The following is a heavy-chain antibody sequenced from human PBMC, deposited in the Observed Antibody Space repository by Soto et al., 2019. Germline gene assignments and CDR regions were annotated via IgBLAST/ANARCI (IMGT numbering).Heavy chain of an antibody. J-gene: IGHJ4*02. CDR3: AREPSYYYDSSGMLDY. V-gene: IGHV3-48*01. CDR1: GFTFSSYS. Sequence: PGGSLRLSCAASGFTFSSYSMNWVRQAPGKGLEWVSYISSSSSTIYYADSVKGRFTISRDNAKNSLYLQMNSLRAEDTAVYYCAREPSYYYDSSGMLDYWGQGTLVTVSS. CDR2: ISSSSSTI. D-gene: IGHD3-22*01.